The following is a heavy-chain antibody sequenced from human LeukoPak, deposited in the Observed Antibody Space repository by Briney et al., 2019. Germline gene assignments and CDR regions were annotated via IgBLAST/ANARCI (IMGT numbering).Heavy chain of an antibody. CDR3: ARGPSSGNALHY. CDR1: GFTFSSYW. CDR2: IKQDGSEK. D-gene: IGHD3-16*01. Sequence: QSGGSLRLSCAASGFTFSSYWMSWVRQAPGKGLEWVANIKQDGSEKDYVDSVKGRFTISRDNAKKSLYLQMNSLRAEDTAVYYCARGPSSGNALHYWGQGTLVTVSS. J-gene: IGHJ4*02. V-gene: IGHV3-7*04.